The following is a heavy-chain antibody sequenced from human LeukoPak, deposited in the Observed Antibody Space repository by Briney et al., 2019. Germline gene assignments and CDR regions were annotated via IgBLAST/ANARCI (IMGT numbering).Heavy chain of an antibody. D-gene: IGHD2-21*02. CDR2: VNHSGST. Sequence: PSETLSLTCAVYGGSFSGYYWSWIRQPPGKGLEWIGEVNHSGSTNYNPALKSRVTLSPDTSKNQFSLKLSSVTAADTAVYYCARGTGVVVTGPLDYWGQGTLVTVSS. CDR1: GGSFSGYY. V-gene: IGHV4-34*01. J-gene: IGHJ4*02. CDR3: ARGTGVVVTGPLDY.